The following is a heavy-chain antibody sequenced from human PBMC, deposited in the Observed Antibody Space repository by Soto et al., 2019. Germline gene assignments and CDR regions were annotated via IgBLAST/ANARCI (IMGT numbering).Heavy chain of an antibody. D-gene: IGHD4-17*01. CDR1: GFTLRSHR. Sequence: EVQLVESGGGLVQPGGSLRVSCAASGFTLRSHRIHWVRQVPGKGLEWVSRVDTDGGGTSYADSVKGRFTISTDNAKNTVDLQMNGLSAEDTAVYYCATVFDIWGQGTLVTVSS. CDR2: VDTDGGGT. CDR3: ATVFDI. V-gene: IGHV3-74*01. J-gene: IGHJ4*02.